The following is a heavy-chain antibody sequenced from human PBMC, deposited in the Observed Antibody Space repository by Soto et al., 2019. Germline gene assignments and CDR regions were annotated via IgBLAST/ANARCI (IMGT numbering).Heavy chain of an antibody. Sequence: SQTLSLTCAISGVSVSSNSAAWNWIRQSPSRGLEWLGRTYYRSKWYNDYAVSVKSRITINPDTSKNQFSLQLNSVTPEDTAVYYCARDRDGIAAAVPHYSYYYGMDVWGQGTTVTVSS. D-gene: IGHD6-13*01. V-gene: IGHV6-1*01. CDR3: ARDRDGIAAAVPHYSYYYGMDV. CDR1: GVSVSSNSAA. J-gene: IGHJ6*02. CDR2: TYYRSKWYN.